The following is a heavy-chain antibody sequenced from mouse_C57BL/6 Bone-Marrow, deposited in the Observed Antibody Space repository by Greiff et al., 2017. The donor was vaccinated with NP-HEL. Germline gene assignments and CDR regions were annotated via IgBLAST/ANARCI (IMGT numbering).Heavy chain of an antibody. CDR3: ARFRYDAMDY. D-gene: IGHD1-1*01. J-gene: IGHJ4*01. V-gene: IGHV1-81*01. CDR1: GYTFTSYG. Sequence: QVQLKESGAELARPGASVKLSYKASGYTFTSYGISWVKQRTGQGLEWIGEIYPRSGNTYYNEKFKGKATLTADKSSSTAYMELRSLTSEDSAVYFCARFRYDAMDYWGQGTSVTVSS. CDR2: IYPRSGNT.